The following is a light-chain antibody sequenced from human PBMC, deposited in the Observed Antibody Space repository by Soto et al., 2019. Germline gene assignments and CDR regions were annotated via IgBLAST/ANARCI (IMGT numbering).Light chain of an antibody. J-gene: IGLJ1*01. CDR2: EVS. V-gene: IGLV2-14*01. CDR3: SSYTSSSTLV. Sequence: QSALTQPASVSGSPGQSISISCTGTSSDVGAYNFVSWYQQHPGTSPKLMIYEVSNRPSGVSNRFSGSKSGNTASLTISGIQAEDEADYYCSSYTSSSTLVFGSGTKVTVL. CDR1: SSDVGAYNF.